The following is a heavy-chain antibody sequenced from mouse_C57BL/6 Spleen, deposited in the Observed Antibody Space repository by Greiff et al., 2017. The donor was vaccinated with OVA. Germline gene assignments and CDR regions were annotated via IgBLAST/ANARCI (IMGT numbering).Heavy chain of an antibody. CDR3: ARGYYYGSSRGYIDV. J-gene: IGHJ1*03. CDR2: IYPGSGST. V-gene: IGHV1-55*01. D-gene: IGHD1-1*01. Sequence: QVQLKQPGAELVKPGASVKMSCKASGYTFTSYWITWVKQRPGQGLEWIGDIYPGSGSTNYNEKFKSKATLTADTSSSTAYMQLSRLTSEDSAVYYCARGYYYGSSRGYIDVWGTGTTVTVSS. CDR1: GYTFTSYW.